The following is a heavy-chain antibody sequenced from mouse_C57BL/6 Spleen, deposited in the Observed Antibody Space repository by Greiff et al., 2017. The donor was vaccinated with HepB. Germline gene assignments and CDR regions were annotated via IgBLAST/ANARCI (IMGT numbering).Heavy chain of an antibody. Sequence: EVQLQQSGAELVRPGASVKLSCTASGFNIKDYYMHWVKQRPEQGLEWIGRIDPEDGDTEYAPKFQGKATMTADTSSNTAYLQLSSLTSEDTAVYYCTTWNGNYEGYYFDYWGQGTTLTVSS. CDR2: IDPEDGDT. V-gene: IGHV14-1*01. CDR3: TTWNGNYEGYYFDY. J-gene: IGHJ2*01. D-gene: IGHD2-1*01. CDR1: GFNIKDYY.